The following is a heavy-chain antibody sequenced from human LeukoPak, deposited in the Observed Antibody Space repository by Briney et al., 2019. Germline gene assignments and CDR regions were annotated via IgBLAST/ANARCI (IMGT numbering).Heavy chain of an antibody. CDR2: INLSGGGT. D-gene: IGHD3-3*01. J-gene: IGHJ4*02. CDR1: GYTFTSYY. Sequence: ASVTVSCKASGYTFTSYYMHWLRLAPAQGLEWMGIINLSGGGTTHAQKFQGRVTMTSDTSTSTAYIELKSLSSDDTAMYYCASALTLGEADFWGQRTLVTVSS. CDR3: ASALTLGEADF. V-gene: IGHV1-46*01.